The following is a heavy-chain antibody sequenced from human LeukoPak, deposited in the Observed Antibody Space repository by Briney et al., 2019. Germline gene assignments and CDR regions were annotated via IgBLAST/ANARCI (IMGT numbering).Heavy chain of an antibody. CDR2: IYYSGST. V-gene: IGHV4-59*01. Sequence: SETLSLTCTVSGGSISSYYWSWIRQPPGKGLEWIGYIYYSGSTNYNPSLKSRVTISVDTSKNQFSLKLSSVTAADTAVYYCASANYYYYYYMDVWGKGTTVTVSS. CDR3: ASANYYYYYYMDV. J-gene: IGHJ6*03. CDR1: GGSISSYY.